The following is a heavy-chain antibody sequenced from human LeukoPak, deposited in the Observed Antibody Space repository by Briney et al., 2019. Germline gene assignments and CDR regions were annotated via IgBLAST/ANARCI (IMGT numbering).Heavy chain of an antibody. CDR2: IFYSGST. Sequence: SETLSLTCTVSGGSISSSSYYWGWIRQPPGKGLEWIGNIFYSGSTYYNPSLKSQVIISVDTSKNQFSLKLSSVTAADTAVYYRAKEDISGYCHYWGQGTLVTVSS. D-gene: IGHD3-22*01. J-gene: IGHJ4*02. CDR3: AKEDISGYCHY. V-gene: IGHV4-39*07. CDR1: GGSISSSSYY.